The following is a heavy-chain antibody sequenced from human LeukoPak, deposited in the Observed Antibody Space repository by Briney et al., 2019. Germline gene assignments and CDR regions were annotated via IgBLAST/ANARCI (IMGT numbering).Heavy chain of an antibody. Sequence: PSETLSLTCTVFGGSISSYYWSWIRQPPGKGLEWIGYIYYSGSTNYNPSLKSRLTISVDTSKNQFSLKLSSVTAADTAVYYCARHEYTSSFWFDPWGQGTLVTVSS. J-gene: IGHJ5*02. CDR3: ARHEYTSSFWFDP. CDR2: IYYSGST. V-gene: IGHV4-59*08. D-gene: IGHD6-6*01. CDR1: GGSISSYY.